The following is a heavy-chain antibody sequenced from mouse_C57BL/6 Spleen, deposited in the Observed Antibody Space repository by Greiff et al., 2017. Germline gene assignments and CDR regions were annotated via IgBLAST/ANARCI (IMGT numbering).Heavy chain of an antibody. D-gene: IGHD2-5*01. J-gene: IGHJ2*01. CDR2: IWSGGST. Sequence: VKLMESGPGLVQPSQSLSITCTVSGFSLTSYGVHWVRQSPGKGLEWLGVIWSGGSTDYNAAFISRLSISKDNSKSQVFFKMNSLQADDTAIYYCAREAYYSNLYYFDYWGQGTTLTVSS. V-gene: IGHV2-2*01. CDR3: AREAYYSNLYYFDY. CDR1: GFSLTSYG.